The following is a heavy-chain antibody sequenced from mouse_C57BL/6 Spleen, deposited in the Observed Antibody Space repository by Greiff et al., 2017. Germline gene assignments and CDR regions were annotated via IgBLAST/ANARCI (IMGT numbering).Heavy chain of an antibody. CDR2: IDPSDSYT. D-gene: IGHD1-1*01. CDR1: GYTFTSYW. J-gene: IGHJ2*01. V-gene: IGHV1-69*01. Sequence: QVQLQQPGAELVMPGASVKLSCKASGYTFTSYWMHWVKQRPGQGLEWIGEIDPSDSYTNYNQKFKGKSTLTVDKSSSTAYMQLSSLTSEDSAVYYCARATTGVATDDWGQGTTLTVSS. CDR3: ARATTGVATDD.